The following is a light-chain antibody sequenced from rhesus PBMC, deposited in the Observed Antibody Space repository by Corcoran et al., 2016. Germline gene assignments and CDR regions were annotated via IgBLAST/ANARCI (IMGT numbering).Light chain of an antibody. CDR3: QHGYGTPLT. Sequence: DIQMTQSPSSLSASVGDRVTITCRASENVKNNLNWYQQKPGKAPKLLIYKASNLQSGGPSRFSGRGSGTDYTFTISSLQPEDVATYYCQHGYGTPLTFGGGTKVEIK. CDR1: ENVKNN. V-gene: IGKV1-74*01. J-gene: IGKJ4*01. CDR2: KAS.